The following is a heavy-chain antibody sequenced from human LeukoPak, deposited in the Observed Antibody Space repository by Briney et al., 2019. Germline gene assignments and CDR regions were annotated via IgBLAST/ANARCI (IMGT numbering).Heavy chain of an antibody. CDR2: IYYSGST. CDR3: ARDTPAILTGYQIPREEWFDS. CDR1: GGSISSSSYY. J-gene: IGHJ5*01. Sequence: SSEALSLTCTVSGGSISSSSYYWGWIRQPPGKGLEWIGSIYYSGSTYYNPSLKSRVTISVDTSKNQFSLKLSSVTAADTAVYYCARDTPAILTGYQIPREEWFDSWGQGTLVTVSS. V-gene: IGHV4-39*07. D-gene: IGHD3-9*01.